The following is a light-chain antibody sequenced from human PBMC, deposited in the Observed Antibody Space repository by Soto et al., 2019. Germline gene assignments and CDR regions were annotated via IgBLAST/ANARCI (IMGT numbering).Light chain of an antibody. J-gene: IGKJ4*01. CDR2: SAS. V-gene: IGKV1-39*01. CDR1: QDINVY. CDR3: QQGHSGLT. Sequence: DIQRTHSPSSGSPSIGDTVTIICRASQDINVYLNWYQQKPGEVPKLLIYSASTLHSGVPSRFSGSGSGTDFTLTISSLESEDFATYYCQQGHSGLTFGGGTKVDIK.